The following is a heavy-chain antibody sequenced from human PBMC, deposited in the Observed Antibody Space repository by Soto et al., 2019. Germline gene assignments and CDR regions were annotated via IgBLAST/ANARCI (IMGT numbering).Heavy chain of an antibody. D-gene: IGHD3-22*01. CDR3: ARGYYDSSGYYYAY. J-gene: IGHJ4*02. Sequence: SVKVSCKASGVTFISYAISWVRQAPGQGLEWMGGIIPIFGTANYAQKFQGRVTITADESTSTAYMELSSLRSEDTAVYYCARGYYDSSGYYYAYWGQGTLVTVSS. V-gene: IGHV1-69*13. CDR2: IIPIFGTA. CDR1: GVTFISYA.